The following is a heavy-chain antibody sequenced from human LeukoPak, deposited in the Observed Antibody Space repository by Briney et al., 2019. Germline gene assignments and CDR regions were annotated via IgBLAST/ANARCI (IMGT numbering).Heavy chain of an antibody. CDR1: GFIVSHNY. CDR3: ARGPRYSFY. D-gene: IGHD6-13*01. V-gene: IGHV3-53*01. J-gene: IGHJ4*02. CDR2: IYIDGTT. Sequence: PGGSLRLSCAASGFIVSHNYTTWVRQAPGKGLEWIPVIYIDGTTYYADSVKGRFTISRDQANNTLYLQMNTLRDEDTAVYYCARGPRYSFYWGQGTLVSVSS.